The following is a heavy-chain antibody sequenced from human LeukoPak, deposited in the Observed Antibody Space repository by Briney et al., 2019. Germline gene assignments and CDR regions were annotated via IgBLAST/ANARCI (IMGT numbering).Heavy chain of an antibody. CDR1: GGSVSSGSYY. CDR3: ARSSSGSYLPAGFDY. J-gene: IGHJ4*02. D-gene: IGHD1-26*01. Sequence: SETLSLTCTVSGGSVSSGSYYWSWIRQPPGKGLEWIGYIYYSGSTNYNPSLKSRVTISVDTSKNQFSLKLSSVTAADTAVYYCARSSSGSYLPAGFDYWGQGTLVTVSS. CDR2: IYYSGST. V-gene: IGHV4-61*01.